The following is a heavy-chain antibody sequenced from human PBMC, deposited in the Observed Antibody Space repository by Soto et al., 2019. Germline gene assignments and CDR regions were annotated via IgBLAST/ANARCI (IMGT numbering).Heavy chain of an antibody. CDR1: GFTFSHYW. J-gene: IGHJ4*02. CDR3: ARIVWYSSGWYDY. CDR2: ISSDGTYT. D-gene: IGHD6-19*01. Sequence: EVQLVESGGGLVQPGGSLRLSCTASGFTFSHYWMHWVRQAPGKGPVWVSRISSDGTYTAFADSVKGRFTISRDNAKNTLYLQMNSLRAEDTAVYYCARIVWYSSGWYDYWGQGTLVTVSS. V-gene: IGHV3-74*01.